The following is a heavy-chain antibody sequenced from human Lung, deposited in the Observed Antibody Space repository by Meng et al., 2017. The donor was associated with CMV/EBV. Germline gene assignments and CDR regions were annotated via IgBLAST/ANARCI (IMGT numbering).Heavy chain of an antibody. CDR3: TTVNWNYYDY. Sequence: GESXKISXAGSGFTISNAKISWVRQAPGKGLEWVARIKPTTEHETIDYAAPVEGRFTISRDDSRNTVYLQMNSLKSEDTAVYFCTTVNWNYYDYWGQGPVVTVSS. CDR2: IKPTTEHETI. J-gene: IGHJ4*02. V-gene: IGHV3-15*01. CDR1: GFTISNAK. D-gene: IGHD1-1*01.